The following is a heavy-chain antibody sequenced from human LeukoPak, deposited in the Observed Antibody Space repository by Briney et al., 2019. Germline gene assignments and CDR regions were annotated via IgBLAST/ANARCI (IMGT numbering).Heavy chain of an antibody. CDR2: ICSNGGST. CDR3: ARSYLYYDILTGPELYYYGMDV. Sequence: GGSLRLSCAASGFTFSSYAMHWVRQAPGKGLEYVSAICSNGGSTYYANSVKGRFTISRDNSKNTLYLQMGSLRAEDMAVYYCARSYLYYDILTGPELYYYGMDVWGQGTTVTVSS. V-gene: IGHV3-64*01. J-gene: IGHJ6*02. CDR1: GFTFSSYA. D-gene: IGHD3-9*01.